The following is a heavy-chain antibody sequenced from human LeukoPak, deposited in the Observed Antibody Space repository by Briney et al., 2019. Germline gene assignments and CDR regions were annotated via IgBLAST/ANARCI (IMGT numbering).Heavy chain of an antibody. V-gene: IGHV4-30-2*01. D-gene: IGHD2-8*01. Sequence: LSLTCTVSGGSISSGGYYWSWIRQPPGKGLEWIGYIYHSGSTYYNPSLKSRVTISVDRSKNQFSLKLSSVTAADTAVYYCASRIMVFNDAFDIWGQGTMVTVSS. CDR2: IYHSGST. CDR1: GGSISSGGYY. J-gene: IGHJ3*02. CDR3: ASRIMVFNDAFDI.